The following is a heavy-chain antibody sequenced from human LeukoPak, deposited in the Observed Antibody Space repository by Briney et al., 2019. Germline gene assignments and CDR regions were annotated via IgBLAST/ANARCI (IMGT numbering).Heavy chain of an antibody. CDR3: ARSPPCCSSPGCYLDWFDP. D-gene: IGHD2-2*01. J-gene: IGHJ5*02. CDR1: GFSISKYY. CDR2: IYYSGST. Sequence: PSETLSLTCTVSGFSISKYYWNWIRQPPGKGLEWVGDIYYSGSTNYSPSLKTRITVSLSMSKNQFSLKVYSVTAADTAVYYCARSPPCCSSPGCYLDWFDPWGQGTLVTVSS. V-gene: IGHV4-59*01.